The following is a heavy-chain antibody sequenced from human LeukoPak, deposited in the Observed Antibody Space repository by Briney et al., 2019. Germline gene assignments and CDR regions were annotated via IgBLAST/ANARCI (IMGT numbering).Heavy chain of an antibody. CDR3: VKDEYLYSPTWYLFED. Sequence: GGSLRLSCVASGFTFRSYAVTWVRQAPGKGLEWVSGITSSGASAYYAASVKGRFTVSRDNSENTLYLQINNLSADDSGTYYFVKDEYLYSPTWYLFEDWGQGTLVTVSS. V-gene: IGHV3-23*01. CDR2: ITSSGASA. CDR1: GFTFRSYA. D-gene: IGHD5-12*01. J-gene: IGHJ4*02.